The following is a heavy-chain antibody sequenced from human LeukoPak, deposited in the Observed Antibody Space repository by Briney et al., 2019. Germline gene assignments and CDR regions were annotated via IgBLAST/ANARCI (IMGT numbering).Heavy chain of an antibody. CDR1: TFTFSTYS. J-gene: IGHJ3*02. V-gene: IGHV3-48*01. CDR2: ISSSGITR. D-gene: IGHD1-26*01. CDR3: ARDRVGATEGDAFDI. Sequence: GGSLRLSCAASTFTFSTYSMNWVRQAPGKGLEWVSYISSSGITRYYADSVKGRFTISRDNAKNSLYLQMNSLRGEDTAVYYCARDRVGATEGDAFDIWGQGTMVTVSS.